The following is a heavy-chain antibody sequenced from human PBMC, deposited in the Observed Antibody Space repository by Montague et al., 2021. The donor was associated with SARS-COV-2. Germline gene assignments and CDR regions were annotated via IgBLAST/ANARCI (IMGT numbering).Heavy chain of an antibody. CDR3: ARRPGRVWGLDV. CDR2: ISHSGTT. Sequence: SETLSLTCAVYGASFSGYYWNFIRQTPGKGLEWLGEISHSGTTEYNPSLKSRFTISADTSKNQFSLTLTPVTAADTAVYFCARRPGRVWGLDVWGHGTTVTVSS. J-gene: IGHJ6*02. CDR1: GASFSGYY. D-gene: IGHD3-10*01. V-gene: IGHV4-34*01.